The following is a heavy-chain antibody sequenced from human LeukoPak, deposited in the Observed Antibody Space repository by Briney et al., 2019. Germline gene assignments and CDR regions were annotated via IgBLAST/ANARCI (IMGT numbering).Heavy chain of an antibody. Sequence: GASVTVSCKASGYTFTVYYLHWVRQAPGQGLEWMGWINPNSGGTNYAQNFQGRVTMTRDTSISTAYMELSRLRSDDTAVYYCARGSSDYGGNSGVRFVNYWGQGTLVTVSS. CDR1: GYTFTVYY. CDR3: ARGSSDYGGNSGVRFVNY. J-gene: IGHJ4*02. D-gene: IGHD4-23*01. V-gene: IGHV1-2*02. CDR2: INPNSGGT.